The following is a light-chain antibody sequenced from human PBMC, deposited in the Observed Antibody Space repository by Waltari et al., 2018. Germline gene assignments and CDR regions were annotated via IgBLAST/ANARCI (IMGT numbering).Light chain of an antibody. CDR3: SSYSSSSTLVV. V-gene: IGLV2-14*03. CDR2: DVI. J-gene: IGLJ2*01. Sequence: QSALTQPASVSGSPGQSITISCTGTSSDVGGYNYVSWYHQHPGKAPKLMIYDVINRPSGVSNRFSGSKSGNTASLTISGLQAEDEADYHCSSYSSSSTLVVFGGGTKLTVL. CDR1: SSDVGGYNY.